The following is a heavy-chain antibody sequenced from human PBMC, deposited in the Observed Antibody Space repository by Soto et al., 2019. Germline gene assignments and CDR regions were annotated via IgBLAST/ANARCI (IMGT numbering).Heavy chain of an antibody. CDR3: ARAPKVSGSSQTRPDF. D-gene: IGHD6-6*01. V-gene: IGHV4-34*01. CDR1: SGSFSGYY. J-gene: IGHJ4*02. Sequence: QVQLHQWGAGLLKPSETLSLVSSIYSGSFSGYYWSWIRQPPGKGLEWIGEISQSGNTNYSPSLKSRVSISIDTSKKQFSLNLASVSAADTAVYYCARAPKVSGSSQTRPDFWGQGTLVTVSS. CDR2: ISQSGNT.